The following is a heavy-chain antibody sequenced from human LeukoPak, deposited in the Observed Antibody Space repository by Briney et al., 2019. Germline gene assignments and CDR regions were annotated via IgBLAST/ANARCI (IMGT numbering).Heavy chain of an antibody. Sequence: GSLRLSCTVSGFTLSSYEMSWIRQAPGKGLEWVSSIDYDGGSGHYADSVKGRFTISRDNSNNTLFLHLNSLRGEDTAVYYCTRNSGRYGLSWGQGTLVTVSS. V-gene: IGHV3-23*01. J-gene: IGHJ1*01. CDR1: GFTLSSYE. CDR3: TRNSGRYGLS. CDR2: IDYDGGSG. D-gene: IGHD1-26*01.